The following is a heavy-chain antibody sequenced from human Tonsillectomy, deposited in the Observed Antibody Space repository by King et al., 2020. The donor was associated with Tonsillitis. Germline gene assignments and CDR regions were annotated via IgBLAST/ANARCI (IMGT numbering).Heavy chain of an antibody. CDR2: ISASGGST. D-gene: IGHD1-7*01. J-gene: IGHJ4*02. CDR3: AKLSHHSWNYGATFDY. V-gene: IGHV3-23*04. CDR1: GFTFSSYA. Sequence: VQLVESGGGLVQPGGSLRLSCAASGFTFSSYAMSWVRQAPGKGLEWVSGISASGGSTYYADSVKGRFTISRDNSKNTLYLQMNSLRADDTAVYYCAKLSHHSWNYGATFDYWGLGTLVTVSS.